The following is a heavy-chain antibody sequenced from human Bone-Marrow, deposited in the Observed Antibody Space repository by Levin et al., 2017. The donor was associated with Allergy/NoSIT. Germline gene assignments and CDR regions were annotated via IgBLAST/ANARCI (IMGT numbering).Heavy chain of an antibody. CDR1: GDSFSSGDYY. J-gene: IGHJ5*02. CDR3: ARVLLWFGEST. D-gene: IGHD3-10*01. V-gene: IGHV4-30-4*01. CDR2: ITYSGST. Sequence: SETLSLTCTVSGDSFSSGDYYWNWIRQSPGKGLEWIGSITYSGSTYYNPFLKSRVSISLYSSRNQFSLKLSSVTAADTAVYYCARVLLWFGESTWGQGTLVTVSS.